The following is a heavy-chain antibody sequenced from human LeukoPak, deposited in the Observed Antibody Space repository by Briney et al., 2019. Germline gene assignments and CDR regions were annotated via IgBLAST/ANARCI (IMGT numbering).Heavy chain of an antibody. J-gene: IGHJ6*04. CDR2: ISYDGSNK. Sequence: PGRSLRLSCAASGFSFSSHDMHWIRQAPGKGLEWVALISYDGSNKNYGDSVRGRFTISRDNSKNTLSLQLNSLSAEDTAVYYCAKEGSKIGSGRNGYYYTGMDVWGKGTTVTVSS. CDR1: GFSFSSHD. D-gene: IGHD3-10*01. V-gene: IGHV3-30*18. CDR3: AKEGSKIGSGRNGYYYTGMDV.